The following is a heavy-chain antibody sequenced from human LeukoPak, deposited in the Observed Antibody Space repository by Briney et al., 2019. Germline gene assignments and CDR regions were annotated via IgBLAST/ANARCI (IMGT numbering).Heavy chain of an antibody. J-gene: IGHJ4*02. CDR1: GYKFTDDY. CDR2: INPDSGFT. V-gene: IGHV1-2*02. Sequence: ASVKVSCKASGYKFTDDYMHWVRQAPGQGLEFLGWINPDSGFTNYAQKFKGRVTMTRDTSISTAYLEVRSLTSDDTAVYYCAPTAEAYTSWWKVWGQGTLVTVSS. D-gene: IGHD3-16*01. CDR3: APTAEAYTSWWKV.